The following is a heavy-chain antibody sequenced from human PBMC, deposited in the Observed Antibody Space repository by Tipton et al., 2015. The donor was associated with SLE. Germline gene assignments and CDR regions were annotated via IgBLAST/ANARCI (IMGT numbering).Heavy chain of an antibody. CDR1: GGSISGSTYY. J-gene: IGHJ2*01. CDR3: ARREVATDPLGWYFDL. Sequence: TLSLTCIVSGGSISGSTYYWGWIRQPPGKGLEWIGEINHSGSTNYNPSLKSRVTISVDTSKNQFSLELRSVTAADTAMYYCARREVATDPLGWYFDLWGRGTLVTVSS. D-gene: IGHD5-24*01. V-gene: IGHV4-39*07. CDR2: INHSGST.